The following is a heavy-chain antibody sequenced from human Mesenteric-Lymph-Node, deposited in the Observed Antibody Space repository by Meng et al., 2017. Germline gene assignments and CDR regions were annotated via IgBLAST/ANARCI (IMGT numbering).Heavy chain of an antibody. D-gene: IGHD6-13*01. V-gene: IGHV3-21*01. CDR1: GFTFSSYG. J-gene: IGHJ4*02. CDR3: AGNGAGIADDY. CDR2: ISSSSSYI. Sequence: GESLKISCAASGFTFSSYGMNWVRQAPGKGLEWVSSISSSSSYIYYADSVKGQFTITRDNAKNTLYLQMNSLRAEDTAVYYCAGNGAGIADDYWGQGTLVTVSS.